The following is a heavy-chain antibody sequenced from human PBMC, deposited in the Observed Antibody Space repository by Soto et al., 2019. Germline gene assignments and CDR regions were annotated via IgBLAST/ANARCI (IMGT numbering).Heavy chain of an antibody. Sequence: QLQLQESGSGLVKPSQTLSLTCAVSVGSISSGGYSWNCLRQPPRKVLEWIGYIYHSASTYYNPSLKSRVTISVDRSKNQFSLTLSSVTAAATAVYYCARVPDYWGQGTLVTVSS. CDR2: IYHSAST. V-gene: IGHV4-30-2*01. CDR3: ARVPDY. CDR1: VGSISSGGYS. J-gene: IGHJ4*02.